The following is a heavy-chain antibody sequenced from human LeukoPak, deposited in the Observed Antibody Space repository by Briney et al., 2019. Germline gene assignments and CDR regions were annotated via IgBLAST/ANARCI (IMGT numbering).Heavy chain of an antibody. J-gene: IGHJ4*02. CDR2: IKSKAAGGTT. CDR1: GFTFSNAW. V-gene: IGHV3-15*01. CDR3: IVGGSYYTY. Sequence: PGGSLRLSCAASGFTFSNAWMSWVRQAPGKGLEWVSRIKSKAAGGTTDYAAPVQGRFTISRDDSENTLYLQMNCLKTEDAAVYYCIVGGSYYTYWGQGTLVTVSS. D-gene: IGHD3-10*01.